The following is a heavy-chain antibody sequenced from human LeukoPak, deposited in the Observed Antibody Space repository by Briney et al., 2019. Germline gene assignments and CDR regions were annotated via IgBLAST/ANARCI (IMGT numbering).Heavy chain of an antibody. CDR3: ARDTGGWFDP. CDR2: IYSGGST. D-gene: IGHD1-14*01. J-gene: IGHJ5*02. V-gene: IGHV3-53*04. CDR1: GFIVSGSY. Sequence: GGSLRLSCAASGFIVSGSYMSRVRQAPGKGLEWVSVIYSGGSTYYADSVKGRFTISRHNSKNTLYLQMNSLRAEDTAVYYCARDTGGWFDPWGQGTLVTVSS.